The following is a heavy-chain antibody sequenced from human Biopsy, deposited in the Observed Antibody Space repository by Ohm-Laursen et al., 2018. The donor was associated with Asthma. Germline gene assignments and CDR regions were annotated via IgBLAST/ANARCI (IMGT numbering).Heavy chain of an antibody. D-gene: IGHD2-2*01. J-gene: IGHJ4*02. CDR3: ARKAGSCISRTCYSLDF. CDR2: INSVFGTT. Sequence: SPVKVSCKSLGGTFNTYVIGWVRQAPGQGLEWMGGINSVFGTTTYPQKFHDRVTITADDSTSTVYMELSSLRSEDTAVYYCARKAGSCISRTCYSLDFWGQGTLVTVSS. CDR1: GGTFNTYV. V-gene: IGHV1-69*01.